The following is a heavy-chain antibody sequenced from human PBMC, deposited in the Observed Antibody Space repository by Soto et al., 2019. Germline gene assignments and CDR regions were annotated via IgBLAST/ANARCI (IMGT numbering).Heavy chain of an antibody. D-gene: IGHD3-3*01. V-gene: IGHV1-2*07. CDR2: IKPNSGET. J-gene: IGHJ4*01. Sequence: QVQLVQSGAELRNPGASVKVSCKASGYTFSDWYIHWVRQAPGQGLEWQGWIKPNSGETMFAHKFRGGPSLTSETSVSTAYMEVSNLRSDDTAVYFCARQITSPIGVWSGSLHFAHWGHGTLVTVSS. CDR3: ARQITSPIGVWSGSLHFAH. CDR1: GYTFSDWY.